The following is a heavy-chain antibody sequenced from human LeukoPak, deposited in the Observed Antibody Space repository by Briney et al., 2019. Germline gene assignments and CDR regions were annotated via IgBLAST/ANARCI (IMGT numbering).Heavy chain of an antibody. CDR2: ISAYNGNT. D-gene: IGHD2-15*01. CDR1: GYTFTSYG. V-gene: IGHV1-18*01. Sequence: APVKVSCKASGYTFTSYGITWVRQAPGQGLEWMGWISAYNGNTNYAQKFQGRLTMTTDTSTNTAYMELRSLRPDDTAVYYCARDFFHGHCSGLTCFLLDSWGQGSLVTVSS. CDR3: ARDFFHGHCSGLTCFLLDS. J-gene: IGHJ4*02.